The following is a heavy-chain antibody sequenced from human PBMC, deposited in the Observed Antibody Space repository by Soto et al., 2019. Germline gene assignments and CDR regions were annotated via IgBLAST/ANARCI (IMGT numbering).Heavy chain of an antibody. CDR1: GFTFSSYS. J-gene: IGHJ6*03. Sequence: EVQLVESGGGLVKPGGSLRISCAASGFTFSSYSMNWVRQAPGKGLEWVSSINEDSSYIYYAHSLRGRFTISRDNAKDSLYLQMNYLRAEDTAVYYCVRDFGRYFRSGYMDVWGDGATVTVSS. D-gene: IGHD3-9*01. V-gene: IGHV3-21*02. CDR2: INEDSSYI. CDR3: VRDFGRYFRSGYMDV.